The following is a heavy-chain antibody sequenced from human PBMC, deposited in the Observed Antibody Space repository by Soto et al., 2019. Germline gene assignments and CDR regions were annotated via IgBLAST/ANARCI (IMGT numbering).Heavy chain of an antibody. D-gene: IGHD5-18*01. V-gene: IGHV3-21*01. CDR2: ISSSSSYI. Sequence: EVQLVESGGGLVKPGGTLRLSCAASGFTFSSYSMNWVRQAPGKGLEWVSSISSSSSYIYYADSVKGRFTISRDNAKNALYLQINRLRAEDTAVYYCARDQPGYSYGYGLGYWCQGTLVTVSS. CDR1: GFTFSSYS. J-gene: IGHJ4*02. CDR3: ARDQPGYSYGYGLGY.